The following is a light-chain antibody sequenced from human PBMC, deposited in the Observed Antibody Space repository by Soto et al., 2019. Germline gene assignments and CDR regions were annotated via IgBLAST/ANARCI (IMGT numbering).Light chain of an antibody. CDR3: AAWDDSLKGGV. CDR2: GNN. J-gene: IGLJ3*02. CDR1: NSNIGSNA. Sequence: QSALTQPPSASGTPGQRVTISCSGSNSNIGSNAVSWFQHLPGTAPTVVIFGNNQRPSGVPDRFSGSKSGTSATLAISGLQSEDEADYYCAAWDDSLKGGVFGGGTKLTVL. V-gene: IGLV1-44*01.